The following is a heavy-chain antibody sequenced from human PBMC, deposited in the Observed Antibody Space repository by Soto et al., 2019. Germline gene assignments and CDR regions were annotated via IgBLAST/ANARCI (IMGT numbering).Heavy chain of an antibody. V-gene: IGHV5-51*01. CDR2: IFPGDSDT. Sequence: GESLKISCKGSGYSFTSYWIGWVRQMPGKGLEWMGIIFPGDSDTRYSPSFQGQVTISADKSISTAYMELRSLRSDDTAVYYCARAIRAGVVPAAMVYWGQGTLVTVSS. CDR1: GYSFTSYW. CDR3: ARAIRAGVVPAAMVY. D-gene: IGHD2-2*01. J-gene: IGHJ4*02.